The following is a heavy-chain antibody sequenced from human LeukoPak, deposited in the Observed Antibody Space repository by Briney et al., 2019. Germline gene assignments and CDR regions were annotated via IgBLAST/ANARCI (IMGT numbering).Heavy chain of an antibody. CDR2: INPTGST. CDR1: GGSLSGYY. D-gene: IGHD4-17*01. V-gene: IGHV4-34*01. CDR3: ARALSTVTTYFDS. J-gene: IGHJ4*02. Sequence: SETLSLTCAVDGGSLSGYYWSWIRQPPGKGLGWIGEINPTGSTNYNPSLKSRVTISADTSKSQFSLELSSVTAADTAVFYCARALSTVTTYFDSWGQGTLVTVSS.